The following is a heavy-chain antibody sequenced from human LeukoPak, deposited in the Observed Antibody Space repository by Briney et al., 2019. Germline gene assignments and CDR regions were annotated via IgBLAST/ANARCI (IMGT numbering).Heavy chain of an antibody. Sequence: GASVKVSCKASGYTFTSYDINWVRQATGQGLEWMGWMNPKTGNIGFAQKFQGRVTMSTSISTAYMELSSLRSDDTAVYYCASPSPSSGWYYFDYWGQGTLVTVSS. J-gene: IGHJ4*02. CDR1: GYTFTSYD. D-gene: IGHD6-19*01. V-gene: IGHV1-8*01. CDR3: ASPSPSSGWYYFDY. CDR2: MNPKTGNI.